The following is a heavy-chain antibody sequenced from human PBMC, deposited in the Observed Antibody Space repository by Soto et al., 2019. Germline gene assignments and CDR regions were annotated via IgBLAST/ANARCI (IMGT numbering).Heavy chain of an antibody. D-gene: IGHD1-7*01. J-gene: IGHJ5*02. Sequence: PGGSLRLSCAASGFTVSNNYMSWVRQAPGEGLEWVSIIYSGGSTYYADSVKGRFTISRDNSKNTLYLQMNSLRAEDTAVYYCARTQLRPYNWFDPWGQGTLVTVSS. V-gene: IGHV3-66*01. CDR2: IYSGGST. CDR1: GFTVSNNY. CDR3: ARTQLRPYNWFDP.